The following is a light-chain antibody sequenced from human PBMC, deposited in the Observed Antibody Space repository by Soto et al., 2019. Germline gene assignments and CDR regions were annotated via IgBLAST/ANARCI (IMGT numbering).Light chain of an antibody. J-gene: IGLJ3*02. CDR1: SGHSSYA. CDR3: QTWGTGTWV. V-gene: IGLV4-69*01. Sequence: QLVVTQSPSASASLGASVRLTCTLSSGHSSYAIAWHQQQPEKGPRYLMKVDSDGSHIKGDAIPDRFSGSSSGAERYLTISSLQSEDEDDYYCQTWGTGTWVFGGGTKLTVL. CDR2: VDSDGSH.